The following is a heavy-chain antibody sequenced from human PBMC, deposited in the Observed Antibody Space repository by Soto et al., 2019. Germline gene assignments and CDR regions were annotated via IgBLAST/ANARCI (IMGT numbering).Heavy chain of an antibody. Sequence: TSETLSLTCTVSGGSISSYYWSWIRQPPGKGLEWIGYIYYSGSTNYNPSLKSRVTISVDTSKNQFSLKLSSVTAADTAVYYCARVSDYYYGMDVWGQGTTVTVSS. CDR1: GGSISSYY. CDR2: IYYSGST. CDR3: ARVSDYYYGMDV. V-gene: IGHV4-59*08. J-gene: IGHJ6*02. D-gene: IGHD6-19*01.